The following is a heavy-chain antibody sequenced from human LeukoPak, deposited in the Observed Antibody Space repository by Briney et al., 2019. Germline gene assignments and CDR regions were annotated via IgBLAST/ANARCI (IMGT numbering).Heavy chain of an antibody. Sequence: ASVTVSCKASGYFFSDYYMHWVRQAPGQGLEWMGWINPSSGDANYAQKFQGRVTMTSDTSISTAYLELNRLRADDTAIYFCARDVHDYGGNSGFDYWGQGSLVIVSS. J-gene: IGHJ4*01. CDR1: GYFFSDYY. D-gene: IGHD4-23*01. CDR3: ARDVHDYGGNSGFDY. CDR2: INPSSGDA. V-gene: IGHV1-2*02.